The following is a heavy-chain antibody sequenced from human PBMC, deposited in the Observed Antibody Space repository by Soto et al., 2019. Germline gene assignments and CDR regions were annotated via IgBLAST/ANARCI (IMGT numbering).Heavy chain of an antibody. CDR1: GYIFTDFF. J-gene: IGHJ4*02. CDR3: ARVPAPGRPATTYY. CDR2: VNPNDGDT. V-gene: IGHV1-2*02. D-gene: IGHD6-25*01. Sequence: QVQLVQSGAEVKKPGASVKVSCKTSGYIFTDFFVHWIRQAPGQGLEWLGWVNPNDGDTEYAQNFLGRAFLTRDTSTSTVYMELTRLTSNDTAVYYCARVPAPGRPATTYYWGQGSLV.